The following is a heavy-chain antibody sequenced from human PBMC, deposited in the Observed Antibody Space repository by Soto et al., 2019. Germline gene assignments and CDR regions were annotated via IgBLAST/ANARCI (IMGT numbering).Heavy chain of an antibody. J-gene: IGHJ1*01. D-gene: IGHD6-19*01. V-gene: IGHV3-48*02. CDR1: QFPFDVYS. CDR2: IRHTTSAT. Sequence: VGSLRLSCLASQFPFDVYSMHWVRQAPGKGLEWVSYIRHTTSATFYADAVKGRFTISRDNRKNSLFLQMNSLRDDDTGVYFCARDRGSSGMFELDVWGPGTLVTVSS. CDR3: ARDRGSSGMFELDV.